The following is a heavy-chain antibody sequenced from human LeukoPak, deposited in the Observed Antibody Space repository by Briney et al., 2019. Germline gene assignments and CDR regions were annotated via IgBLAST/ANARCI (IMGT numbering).Heavy chain of an antibody. Sequence: GGSLRLSCAASGFTFSSYWMSWVRQAPGKGLEWVANIKQDGSEKYYVDSVKGRFAISRDNAKNSLYLQMNSLRAEDTAVYYCARGRYYYDSSGYYKFDYWGQGTLVTVSS. CDR1: GFTFSSYW. CDR3: ARGRYYYDSSGYYKFDY. V-gene: IGHV3-7*01. D-gene: IGHD3-22*01. J-gene: IGHJ4*02. CDR2: IKQDGSEK.